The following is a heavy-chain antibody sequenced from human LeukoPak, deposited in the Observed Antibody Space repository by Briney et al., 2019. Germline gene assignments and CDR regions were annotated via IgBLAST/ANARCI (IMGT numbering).Heavy chain of an antibody. CDR3: ARGSYNWNDGGGAFDI. D-gene: IGHD1-1*01. Sequence: GASVKVSCKASGYTFTGYYMHWVRQAPGQGLEWMGWINPNSGGTNYAQKFQGRVTMTRDTSISTAYVELSRLSSDDTAVYYCARGSYNWNDGGGAFDIWGQGTMVTVSS. J-gene: IGHJ3*02. V-gene: IGHV1-2*02. CDR2: INPNSGGT. CDR1: GYTFTGYY.